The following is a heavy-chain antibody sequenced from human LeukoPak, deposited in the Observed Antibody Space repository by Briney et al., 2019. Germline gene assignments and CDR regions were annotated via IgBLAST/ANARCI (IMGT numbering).Heavy chain of an antibody. Sequence: GESLKISCKGSGYSFTSYWIGWVRQMPGKGLEWMAIIYPGDSDTRYSPSFQGQVTISADKSISTAYLQWSSLKASDTAMYYCARHQYSRTGYYLFDYWGQGTLVTVSS. CDR2: IYPGDSDT. J-gene: IGHJ4*02. CDR1: GYSFTSYW. V-gene: IGHV5-51*01. CDR3: ARHQYSRTGYYLFDY. D-gene: IGHD3-9*01.